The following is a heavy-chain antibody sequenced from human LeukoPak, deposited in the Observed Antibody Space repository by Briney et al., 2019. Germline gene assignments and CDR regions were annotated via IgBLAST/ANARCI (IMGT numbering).Heavy chain of an antibody. D-gene: IGHD1-7*01. Sequence: PGRSLRLSCAASGFTFSSYGMHWVRQAPGKGLEWVAVIWYDGSNKYYADSVKGRFTISRDNSKNTLYLQMNSLRAEDTAVYYCARDLADHWNSGMDYWGQGTLVTVSS. CDR1: GFTFSSYG. J-gene: IGHJ4*02. CDR3: ARDLADHWNSGMDY. V-gene: IGHV3-33*01. CDR2: IWYDGSNK.